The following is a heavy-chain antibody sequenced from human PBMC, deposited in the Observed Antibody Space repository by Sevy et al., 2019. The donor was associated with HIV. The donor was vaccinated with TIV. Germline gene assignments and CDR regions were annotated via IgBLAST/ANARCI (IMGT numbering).Heavy chain of an antibody. D-gene: IGHD1-26*01. Sequence: GGSLRLSCAASGFTVSRNYMSWVRQAPGKGLEWVSVIYSGGSTYYADSVKGRFTISRDNSKNTLNLQMNSLRAEDTAVYYGARERIVGATWGGFDYWGQGTLVTVSS. J-gene: IGHJ4*02. V-gene: IGHV3-53*01. CDR1: GFTVSRNY. CDR3: ARERIVGATWGGFDY. CDR2: IYSGGST.